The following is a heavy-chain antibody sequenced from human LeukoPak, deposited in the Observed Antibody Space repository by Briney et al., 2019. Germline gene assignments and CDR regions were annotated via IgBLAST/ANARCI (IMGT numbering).Heavy chain of an antibody. CDR3: ARGTGTTYDWFDP. CDR2: ISAYNGNT. D-gene: IGHD1-7*01. V-gene: IGHV1-18*01. CDR1: GYTFTSYG. Sequence: APVNFSCNASGYTFTSYGISWVRQAPGQWLEWMGWISAYNGNTNYAQNLKGRVTMTTDTSTSTAYMELRSLRSDDTAVYYCARGTGTTYDWFDPWGQGTLVTVSS. J-gene: IGHJ5*02.